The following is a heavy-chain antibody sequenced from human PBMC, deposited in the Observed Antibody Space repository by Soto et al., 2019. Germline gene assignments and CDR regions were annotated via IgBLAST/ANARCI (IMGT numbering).Heavy chain of an antibody. V-gene: IGHV3-33*05. Sequence: QVQLVESGGGVVQPGTSLRLSCVGSGFTFRSYVIHWVRQAPGKGLEWVALTSDDGSNNFYGESVKGRLTISRHNSRNTVELQMDSLRFEDTALYYCARWGTTGGLDVWGQGTLVSVSS. D-gene: IGHD3-16*01. CDR1: GFTFRSYV. J-gene: IGHJ4*02. CDR3: ARWGTTGGLDV. CDR2: TSDDGSNN.